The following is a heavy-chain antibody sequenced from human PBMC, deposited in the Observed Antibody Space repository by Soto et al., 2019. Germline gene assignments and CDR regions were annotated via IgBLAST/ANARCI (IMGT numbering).Heavy chain of an antibody. D-gene: IGHD5-18*01. CDR2: INPNSGGT. V-gene: IGHV1-2*04. CDR3: ARGRLLDYYYCYGMDV. CDR1: GYTFTGYY. J-gene: IGHJ6*02. Sequence: ASVEVSCEASGYTFTGYYMHWVRRAPGQGLEWMGWINPNSGGTNYAQKFQGWVTMTRDTSISTAYMELSRLRSDDTAVYYCARGRLLDYYYCYGMDVWGQGTTVTVSS.